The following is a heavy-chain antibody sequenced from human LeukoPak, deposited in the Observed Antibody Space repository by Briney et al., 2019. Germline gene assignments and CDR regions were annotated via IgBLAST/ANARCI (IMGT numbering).Heavy chain of an antibody. CDR1: GYSFTSYW. CDR2: IYPGDSDT. D-gene: IGHD6-6*01. CDR3: ARAGPSSSSSLDY. Sequence: GESLKISCKGSGYSFTSYWIGWVRQMPGKGLEWMGIIYPGDSDTRYSPSFQGQVTISADKSISTAYLQWSSLKASDTATYYCARAGPSSSSSLDYWGQGTLVTVSS. V-gene: IGHV5-51*01. J-gene: IGHJ4*02.